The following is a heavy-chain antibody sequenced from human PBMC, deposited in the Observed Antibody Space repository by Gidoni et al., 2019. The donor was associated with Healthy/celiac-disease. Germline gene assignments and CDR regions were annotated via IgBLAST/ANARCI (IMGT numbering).Heavy chain of an antibody. CDR1: GFTFSSYA. V-gene: IGHV3-23*01. CDR2: ISGSGGST. CDR3: AKSGLLVRGVLLPPYYYYYMDV. D-gene: IGHD3-10*01. Sequence: EVQLLESGGGLVQPGGSLRLSCAASGFTFSSYAMRWVRQAPGKGLEWVSAISGSGGSTYYADSVKGRFTISRDNSKNTLYLQMNSLRAEDTAVYYCAKSGLLVRGVLLPPYYYYYMDVWGKGTTVTVSS. J-gene: IGHJ6*03.